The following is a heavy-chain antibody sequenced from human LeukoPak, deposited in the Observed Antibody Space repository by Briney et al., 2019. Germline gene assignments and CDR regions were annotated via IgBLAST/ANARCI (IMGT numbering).Heavy chain of an antibody. CDR1: GITFSSYA. V-gene: IGHV3-64D*06. CDR3: VKGGVTIIRGVIFDY. Sequence: PGGSLRLSCSASGITFSSYAMHWVRQAPGKGLEYVSAISTSGGTTYYAHSVKGRFTISRDNSKNTLYLQMSSLRPEDTAVNYCVKGGVTIIRGVIFDYWGQGTLVTVSS. CDR2: ISTSGGTT. J-gene: IGHJ4*02. D-gene: IGHD3-10*01.